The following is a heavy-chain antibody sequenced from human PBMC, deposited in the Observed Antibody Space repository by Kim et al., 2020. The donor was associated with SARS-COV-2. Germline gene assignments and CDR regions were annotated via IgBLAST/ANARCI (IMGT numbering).Heavy chain of an antibody. J-gene: IGHJ4*02. D-gene: IGHD7-27*01. Sequence: TNLAQKLQGRVTMTRDTSISTPYMELSRLGSDDTAVYYCARSGFNWGLDYWGQGTLVTVSS. CDR3: ARSGFNWGLDY. CDR2: T. V-gene: IGHV1-2*02.